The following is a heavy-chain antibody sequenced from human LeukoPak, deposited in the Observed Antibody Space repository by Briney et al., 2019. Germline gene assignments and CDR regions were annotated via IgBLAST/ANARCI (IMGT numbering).Heavy chain of an antibody. D-gene: IGHD3-22*01. V-gene: IGHV3-23*01. CDR1: GFTFSSYA. CDR2: MSGSGGST. CDR3: AKSRVRLYYYDSSGYPNWFDP. Sequence: GGSLRLSCAASGFTFSSYAMSWVRQAPGKGLEWVSAMSGSGGSTYYADSVKGRFTISRDNSKNTLYLQMNSLRAEDTAVYYCAKSRVRLYYYDSSGYPNWFDPWGQGTLVTVSA. J-gene: IGHJ5*02.